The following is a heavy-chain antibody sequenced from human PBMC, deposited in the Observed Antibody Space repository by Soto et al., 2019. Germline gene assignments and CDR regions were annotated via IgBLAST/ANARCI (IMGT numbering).Heavy chain of an antibody. CDR3: AEGGGGGDAGRDNLDD. J-gene: IGHJ4*02. CDR1: GGSISGYY. Sequence: KSSETLSLTCTVSGGSISGYYWSWIRQPPGKGLEWLGYIFYSGTTNYNPSLQSRLTISVDTSKNQFSLTLSSVTAADTAVYYCAEGGGGGDAGRDNLDDCGLGILYTVAS. CDR2: IFYSGTT. D-gene: IGHD3-16*01. V-gene: IGHV4-59*03.